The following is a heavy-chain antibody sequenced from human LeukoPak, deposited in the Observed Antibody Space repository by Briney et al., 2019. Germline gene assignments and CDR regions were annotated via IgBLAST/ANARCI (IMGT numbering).Heavy chain of an antibody. CDR2: ISAYNGNT. Sequence: GASVKVSCKASGYTFTSYAMNWVRQAPGQGLEWMGWISAYNGNTNYAQKLQGRVTITADESTSTAYVELSSLRSEDTAVYYCGCAPREGGYYYYMDVWGKGTTVTISS. D-gene: IGHD1-26*01. V-gene: IGHV1-18*01. CDR3: GCAPREGGYYYYMDV. CDR1: GYTFTSYA. J-gene: IGHJ6*03.